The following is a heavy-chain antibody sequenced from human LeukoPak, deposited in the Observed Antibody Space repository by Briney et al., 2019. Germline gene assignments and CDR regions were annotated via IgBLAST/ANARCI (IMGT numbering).Heavy chain of an antibody. CDR3: AKAPSFIISMYPSFDY. CDR2: ISGSGGST. Sequence: PGESLRLSCAASGFTFSSYAMTWVRQAPGKGLEWVSAISGSGGSTYYADSVKGRFTISRDNSKNTLYLQMNSLRAEDTAVYYCAKAPSFIISMYPSFDYWGQGTLVTVSS. D-gene: IGHD3-10*01. CDR1: GFTFSSYA. J-gene: IGHJ4*02. V-gene: IGHV3-23*01.